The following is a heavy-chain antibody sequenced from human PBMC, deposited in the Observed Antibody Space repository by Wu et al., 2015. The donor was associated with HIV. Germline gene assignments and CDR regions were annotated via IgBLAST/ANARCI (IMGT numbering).Heavy chain of an antibody. CDR1: QYRFITYG. V-gene: IGHV1-18*01. J-gene: IGHJ4*02. CDR3: ACGIQSGGANF. Sequence: VQSGGEVKKPGASVKVSCKASQYRFITYGVTWVRQVPGHGFEWMGWISPYNENTDVAQKFQDRLTMTTDTSTTTAYMELRSLGTDDTAVYFCACGIQSGGANFWGQGTLVTVSS. CDR2: ISPYNENT. D-gene: IGHD2-21*01.